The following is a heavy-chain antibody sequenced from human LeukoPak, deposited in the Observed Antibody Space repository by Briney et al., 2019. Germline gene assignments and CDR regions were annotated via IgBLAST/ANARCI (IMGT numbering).Heavy chain of an antibody. CDR2: MNPNSGNT. CDR3: ATGNCSSTSCFPFAFDI. D-gene: IGHD2-2*01. Sequence: ASVKVSCKASGYTFTSYDINWVRQATGQGLEWMGWMNPNSGNTGYAQKFQGRVTMTRNTSISTAYMELSSLRSEDTAVYYCATGNCSSTSCFPFAFDIWGQGTMVTVSS. V-gene: IGHV1-8*01. J-gene: IGHJ3*02. CDR1: GYTFTSYD.